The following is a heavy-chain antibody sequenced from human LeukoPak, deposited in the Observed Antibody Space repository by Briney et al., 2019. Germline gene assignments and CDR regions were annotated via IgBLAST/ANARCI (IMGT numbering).Heavy chain of an antibody. D-gene: IGHD2-2*01. V-gene: IGHV3-30-3*01. CDR2: ISYDGSNK. CDR3: ARQYCSSTSCGGDAFDI. Sequence: GSLRLSCAASGFTFSSYAMHWVRQAPGKGLEWVAVISYDGSNKYYADSVKGRFTISRDNSKNTLYLQMNSLRAEDTAVYYCARQYCSSTSCGGDAFDIWGQGTMVTVSS. J-gene: IGHJ3*02. CDR1: GFTFSSYA.